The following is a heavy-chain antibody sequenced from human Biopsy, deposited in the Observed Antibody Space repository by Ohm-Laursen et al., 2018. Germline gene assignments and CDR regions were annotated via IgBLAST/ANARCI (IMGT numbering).Heavy chain of an antibody. D-gene: IGHD3-22*01. Sequence: ASVKVSCKASGYTFTGYHVRWVRQAPGQGLEWMGWINAKTGDTNYAQKFQGRVTMTRDTSISTAYVDLSSLRSDDTAVYYCTRGGYYYDSLAYYYWFDPWGQGTLVTASS. CDR1: GYTFTGYH. V-gene: IGHV1-2*02. J-gene: IGHJ5*02. CDR2: INAKTGDT. CDR3: TRGGYYYDSLAYYYWFDP.